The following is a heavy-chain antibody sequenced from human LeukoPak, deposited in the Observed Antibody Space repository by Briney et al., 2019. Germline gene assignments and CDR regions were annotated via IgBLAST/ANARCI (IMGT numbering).Heavy chain of an antibody. D-gene: IGHD5-18*01. Sequence: SETLSLTCTVSGDSITNRTSSWGWIRQSPGKGLEWIGEINHSGSTNYNPSLKSRVTISVDTSKNQFSLKLSPVTAADTAVYYCASSHSILGYSYGYVLWGQGTPVTVSS. CDR3: ASSHSILGYSYGYVL. J-gene: IGHJ4*02. CDR2: INHSGST. V-gene: IGHV4-39*07. CDR1: GDSITNRTSS.